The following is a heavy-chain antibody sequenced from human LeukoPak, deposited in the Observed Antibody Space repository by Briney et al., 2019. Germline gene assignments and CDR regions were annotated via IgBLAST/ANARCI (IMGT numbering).Heavy chain of an antibody. CDR1: GGFISSYY. CDR2: IYYSEST. D-gene: IGHD4-17*01. CDR3: AGGSDYGDYSVHY. Sequence: PSETLSLTCSVSGGFISSYYWSWIRQPPGKGLECIGYIYYSESTNYNASLESRVTISVDTSKNQFSLKLSSVTAADTAVYYCAGGSDYGDYSVHYWGQGTLVTVSS. V-gene: IGHV4-59*01. J-gene: IGHJ4*02.